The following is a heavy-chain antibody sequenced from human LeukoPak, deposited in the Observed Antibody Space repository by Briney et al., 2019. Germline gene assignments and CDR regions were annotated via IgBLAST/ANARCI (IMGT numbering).Heavy chain of an antibody. V-gene: IGHV4-59*08. CDR3: ARLGRQLWFDRSAFDI. D-gene: IGHD5-18*01. Sequence: PSETLSLTCTVSGGSISSYYWSWIRQPPGKGLGWIGYIYYSGSTNYNPSLKSRVTISVDTSKNQFSLKLSSVTAADTAVYYCARLGRQLWFDRSAFDIWGQGTMVTVSS. CDR2: IYYSGST. CDR1: GGSISSYY. J-gene: IGHJ3*02.